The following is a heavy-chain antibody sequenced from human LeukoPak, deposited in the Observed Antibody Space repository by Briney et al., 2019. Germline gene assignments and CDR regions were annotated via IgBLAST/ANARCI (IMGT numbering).Heavy chain of an antibody. V-gene: IGHV3-33*08. CDR1: GFSFSSYA. CDR2: IWYDESNK. D-gene: IGHD3-22*01. J-gene: IGHJ4*02. CDR3: ARDRIIVVPDYYFDY. Sequence: GGSLRLSCAGSGFSFSSYALHWVRQAPGKGLEWVAVIWYDESNKFYADSVKGRFTISRDNSKNTLYLQMNSLRAEDTAVYYCARDRIIVVPDYYFDYWGQGTLVTVSS.